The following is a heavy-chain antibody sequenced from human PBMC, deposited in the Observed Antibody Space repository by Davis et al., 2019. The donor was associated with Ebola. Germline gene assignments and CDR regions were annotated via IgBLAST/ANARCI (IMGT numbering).Heavy chain of an antibody. Sequence: GESLKISCAASGFTFSSYGMHWVRQAPGKGLEWVAFIRYDGSNKYYADSVKGRFTISRDNSKNTLYLQMNSLRAEDTAVYYCAKCAAGSEYFQHWGQGTLVTVSS. CDR2: IRYDGSNK. D-gene: IGHD6-13*01. CDR3: AKCAAGSEYFQH. J-gene: IGHJ1*01. CDR1: GFTFSSYG. V-gene: IGHV3-30*02.